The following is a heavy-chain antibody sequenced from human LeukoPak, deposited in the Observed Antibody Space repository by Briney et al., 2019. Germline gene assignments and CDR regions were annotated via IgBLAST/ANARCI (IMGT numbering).Heavy chain of an antibody. J-gene: IGHJ4*02. Sequence: PSETLSLTCTVSGGSISSSSYYWGWIRQPPGKGLEWIGSIYYSGSTYYNPSLKSRVTISVDTSKNQFSLKLSSVTAADTAVYYCARDRNGGNSFDYWGQGTLVTVSS. D-gene: IGHD4-23*01. CDR2: IYYSGST. CDR1: GGSISSSSYY. V-gene: IGHV4-39*07. CDR3: ARDRNGGNSFDY.